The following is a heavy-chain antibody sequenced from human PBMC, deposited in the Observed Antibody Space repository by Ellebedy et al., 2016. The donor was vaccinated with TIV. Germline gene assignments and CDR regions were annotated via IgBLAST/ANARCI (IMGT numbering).Heavy chain of an antibody. Sequence: GESLKISCTASGFTVSSDYMSWVRQAPGKGLEWVSVSHRDGDTNYADSVKGRFIVSRDKSRNTLYLQRTGLSVEDTAVYYCAKETCNDVDLKVWGVLDIWGQGTMVTVSS. CDR1: GFTVSSDY. J-gene: IGHJ3*02. CDR3: AKETCNDVDLKVWGVLDI. D-gene: IGHD1-1*01. CDR2: SHRDGDT. V-gene: IGHV3-66*01.